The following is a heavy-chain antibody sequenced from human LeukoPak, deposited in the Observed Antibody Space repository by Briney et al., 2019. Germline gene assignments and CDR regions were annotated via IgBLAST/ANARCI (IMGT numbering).Heavy chain of an antibody. J-gene: IGHJ4*02. CDR1: GYTFTNYA. D-gene: IGHD2-15*01. V-gene: IGHV7-4-1*02. CDR2: INTNTGNP. Sequence: EASVKVSCKASGYTFTNYAMNWVRQAPGQGLEWMGWINTNTGNPTYAQGFTGRFVFSLDTSVSTAYLQISSLKAEDTAVYYCASMGDCSGGSCYIFFDYWGQGTLVTVSS. CDR3: ASMGDCSGGSCYIFFDY.